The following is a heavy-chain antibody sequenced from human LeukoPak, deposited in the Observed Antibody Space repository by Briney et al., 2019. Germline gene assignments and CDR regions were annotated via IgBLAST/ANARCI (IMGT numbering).Heavy chain of an antibody. Sequence: ASVTLSFQSSGYTFTSYYMHWVRQAPGQGLDWMGIISPGGDSTSYAQKFQGRVTMTRDMSTSTVYMELSSLRSDDTAVFYCAREGPRITMVRGVIPWFDPWGQGTLVTVSS. CDR3: AREGPRITMVRGVIPWFDP. D-gene: IGHD3-10*01. V-gene: IGHV1-46*01. CDR2: ISPGGDST. J-gene: IGHJ5*02. CDR1: GYTFTSYY.